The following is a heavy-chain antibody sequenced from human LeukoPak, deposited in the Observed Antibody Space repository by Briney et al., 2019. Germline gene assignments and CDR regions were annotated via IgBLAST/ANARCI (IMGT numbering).Heavy chain of an antibody. CDR2: IYYRGDT. J-gene: IGHJ4*01. D-gene: IGHD6-19*01. Sequence: PSETLSLTCTVSGDSISSDYWSWIRQSPGKGLEWFGYIYYRGDTKYNPSLKSRIALDRSKSQISLTLTSVTAADTAVYYCARSRSGWYVSHWGQGILVTVSS. CDR1: GDSISSDY. CDR3: ARSRSGWYVSH. V-gene: IGHV4-59*01.